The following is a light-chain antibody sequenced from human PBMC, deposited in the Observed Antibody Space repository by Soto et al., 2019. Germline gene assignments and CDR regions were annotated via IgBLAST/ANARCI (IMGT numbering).Light chain of an antibody. V-gene: IGLV2-14*03. CDR2: DVS. CDR3: SSYTNTSTLV. J-gene: IGLJ3*02. Sequence: ALTQPASVSGSPGQSITISCTGTSSDVGAYNLVSWYQQHPGRAPKLFIFDVSDRPSGVSNRFSGSKSGNTASLTISGLQAEDEAFYYCSSYTNTSTLVFGGGTKLTVL. CDR1: SSDVGAYNL.